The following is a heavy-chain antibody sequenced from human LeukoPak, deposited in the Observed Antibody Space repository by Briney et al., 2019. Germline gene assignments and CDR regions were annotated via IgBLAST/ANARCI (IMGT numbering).Heavy chain of an antibody. V-gene: IGHV3-21*01. Sequence: GGSLRLSCAASGFTFSSYSMNWVRQAPGKGLEWLSSISGSNTYISHADSVKGRFTIARDNVKNSLYLQMNSLRAEDTAMYYCARVMRRGNYLDYWGQGTLVTVSS. CDR1: GFTFSSYS. CDR3: ARVMRRGNYLDY. CDR2: ISGSNTYI. D-gene: IGHD2-8*01. J-gene: IGHJ4*02.